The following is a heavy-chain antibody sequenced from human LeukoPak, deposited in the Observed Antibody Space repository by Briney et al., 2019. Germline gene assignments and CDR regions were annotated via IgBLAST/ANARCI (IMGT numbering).Heavy chain of an antibody. V-gene: IGHV1-2*02. Sequence: EASVTVSCKASGFTFTAYHMHWVRQAPGQGLEWMGWINPNSGGTNYAQKFQGRVTMTRDTSISTAYMELSGLRSDDTAVYYCARGPHWDPHFDYWGQGTLVTVSS. CDR2: INPNSGGT. J-gene: IGHJ4*02. CDR3: ARGPHWDPHFDY. D-gene: IGHD7-27*01. CDR1: GFTFTAYH.